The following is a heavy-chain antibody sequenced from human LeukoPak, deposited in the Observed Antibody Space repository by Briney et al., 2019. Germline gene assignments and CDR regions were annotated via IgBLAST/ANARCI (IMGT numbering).Heavy chain of an antibody. CDR3: AREYDDYGDYFDY. J-gene: IGHJ4*02. Sequence: GSVKVSCKASGYTFTSYGISWVRQAPGQGLEWMGWISAYNGNTNYAQKFQGRVTMTRDTSISTAYMELSRLRSDDTAVYYCAREYDDYGDYFDYWGQGTLVTVSS. CDR2: ISAYNGNT. CDR1: GYTFTSYG. V-gene: IGHV1-18*01. D-gene: IGHD4-17*01.